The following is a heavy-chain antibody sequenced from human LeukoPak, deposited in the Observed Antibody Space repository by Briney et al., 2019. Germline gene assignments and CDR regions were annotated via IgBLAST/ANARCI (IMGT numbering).Heavy chain of an antibody. CDR3: ARGRRRAVAANWFDP. J-gene: IGHJ5*02. V-gene: IGHV1-8*01. Sequence: VASVTVSCKASGYTFTSYDINWVRQAAGQGLEWMGWMNPNSGNTGYAQKFQGRVTMTRNTSISTAYMELSSLRSEDTAVYYCARGRRRAVAANWFDPWGQGTLVTVSS. D-gene: IGHD6-19*01. CDR1: GYTFTSYD. CDR2: MNPNSGNT.